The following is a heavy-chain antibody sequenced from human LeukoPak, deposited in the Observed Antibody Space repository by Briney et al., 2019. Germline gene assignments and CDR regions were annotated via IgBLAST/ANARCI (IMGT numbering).Heavy chain of an antibody. Sequence: PGGSLRLSCVASGFTFSRYWMSWVRRVPRKGLEWVANIKQGGGEIYYVDSVKGRFTISRDNAKNSLYLQMNSLRAEDTAVYYCTRDGALSYDYVWGSYRYNNWFDPWGQGTLVTVSS. D-gene: IGHD3-16*02. CDR2: IKQGGGEI. CDR3: TRDGALSYDYVWGSYRYNNWFDP. CDR1: GFTFSRYW. J-gene: IGHJ5*02. V-gene: IGHV3-7*03.